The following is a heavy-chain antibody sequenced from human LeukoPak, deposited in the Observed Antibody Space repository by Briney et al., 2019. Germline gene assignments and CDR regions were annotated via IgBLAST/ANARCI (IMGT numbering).Heavy chain of an antibody. Sequence: SETLSLTCTVSGASISRHFWSWIRQPPGKGLQWIGFINYSGSTKYNPSLKSRVTISVDTSKNQFSLKLSSVTAADTAVYYCARDGYNSGYFDHWGQGTLVTVSS. D-gene: IGHD5-24*01. V-gene: IGHV4-59*11. CDR2: INYSGST. CDR1: GASISRHF. CDR3: ARDGYNSGYFDH. J-gene: IGHJ4*02.